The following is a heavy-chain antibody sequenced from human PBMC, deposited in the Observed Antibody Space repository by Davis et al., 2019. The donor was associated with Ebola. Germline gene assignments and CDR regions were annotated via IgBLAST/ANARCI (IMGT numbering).Heavy chain of an antibody. D-gene: IGHD3-22*01. CDR1: GYSFTSYW. CDR2: IYPGDSDT. Sequence: GESLKISCKGSGYSFTSYWIGWVRQMPGKGLEWMGIIYPGDSDTRYSPSFQGQVTISADKSISTAYLQWSSLKASDTAMYYCASSPYYYDSSGYYWDAFDIWGQGTMVTVSS. V-gene: IGHV5-51*01. J-gene: IGHJ3*02. CDR3: ASSPYYYDSSGYYWDAFDI.